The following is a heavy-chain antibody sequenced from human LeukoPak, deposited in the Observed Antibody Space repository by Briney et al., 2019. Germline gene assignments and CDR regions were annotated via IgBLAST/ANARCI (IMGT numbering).Heavy chain of an antibody. Sequence: GGSLRLSCAASGFTFSDYYMSWIRQAPGKGLEWVSYISSSGSTIYYADSVKGRFTISRDNAKSSLYLQMNSLRAEDTAVYYCARDAVAGLSPFDYWGQGTLVTVSS. CDR2: ISSSGSTI. CDR1: GFTFSDYY. J-gene: IGHJ4*02. D-gene: IGHD2-15*01. CDR3: ARDAVAGLSPFDY. V-gene: IGHV3-11*01.